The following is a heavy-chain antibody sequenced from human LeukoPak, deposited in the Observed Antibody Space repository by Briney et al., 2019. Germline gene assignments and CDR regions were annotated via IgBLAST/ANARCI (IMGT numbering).Heavy chain of an antibody. J-gene: IGHJ4*02. CDR1: GGSISSYY. Sequence: PSETLSLTCTVSGGSISSYYWSWIRQPPGKGLEWIGYIFYSGSTYYNPSLKSRVTISVDTSKNQFSLKLSSVTAADTAVYFCARGRDEYKVGNWGQGTLVTVSS. V-gene: IGHV4-59*01. CDR3: ARGRDEYKVGN. CDR2: IFYSGST. D-gene: IGHD5-24*01.